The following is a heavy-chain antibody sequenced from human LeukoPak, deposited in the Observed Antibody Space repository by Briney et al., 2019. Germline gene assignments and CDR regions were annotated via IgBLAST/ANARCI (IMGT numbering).Heavy chain of an antibody. V-gene: IGHV3-53*01. CDR1: GFTVSSNY. CDR3: ARDLMGIAYRGAFYY. D-gene: IGHD6-13*01. Sequence: HPGGSLRLSCEASGFTVSSNYMSWVRQAPGKGLEWVSVIYSGGTTYYADSVKGRFTISRDNAKNSLYLQMNSLRAEDTAVYYCARDLMGIAYRGAFYYWGQGTLVTVSS. CDR2: IYSGGTT. J-gene: IGHJ4*02.